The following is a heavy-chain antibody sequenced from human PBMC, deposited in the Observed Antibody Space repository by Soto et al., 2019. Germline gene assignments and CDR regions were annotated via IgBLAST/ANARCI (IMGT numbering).Heavy chain of an antibody. J-gene: IGHJ6*03. CDR1: GFTFDDYA. D-gene: IGHD6-19*01. CDR2: ISWNSGSI. CDR3: AKEAVAGPPPYYYYYYMDV. V-gene: IGHV3-9*01. Sequence: GGSLRLSCAASGFTFDDYAMHWVRQAPGKGLEWVSGISWNSGSIGYADSVKGRFTISRDNAKNSLYLQMNSLRAEDTALYYCAKEAVAGPPPYYYYYYMDVWGKGTTVTVSS.